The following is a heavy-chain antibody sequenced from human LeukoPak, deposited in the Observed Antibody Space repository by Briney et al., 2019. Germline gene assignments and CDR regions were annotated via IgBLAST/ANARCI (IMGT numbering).Heavy chain of an antibody. J-gene: IGHJ3*02. CDR2: MNPNSGNT. Sequence: ASVKVSCKASGYTFTSYDINWVRQANGQGLEWMGWMNPNSGNTGYAQKFQGRVTITRNTSISTAYMELSSLRSEDTAVYYCAIGIVGAGADAFDIWGQGTMVTVSS. CDR1: GYTFTSYD. D-gene: IGHD1-26*01. V-gene: IGHV1-8*03. CDR3: AIGIVGAGADAFDI.